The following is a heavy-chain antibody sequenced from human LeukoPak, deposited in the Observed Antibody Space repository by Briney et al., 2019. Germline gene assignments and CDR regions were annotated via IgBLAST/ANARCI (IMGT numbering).Heavy chain of an antibody. J-gene: IGHJ4*02. Sequence: SETLSLTCTVSGGSISSGSYYWRWLRQPAGRGLEWIGRIYTSGSTNYNPSLKSRVTISVDTSKNQFSLKLSSVTAADTAVYYCARERSSYDILTGYRNWGQGTLVTVSS. CDR1: GGSISSGSYY. CDR3: ARERSSYDILTGYRN. CDR2: IYTSGST. D-gene: IGHD3-9*01. V-gene: IGHV4-61*02.